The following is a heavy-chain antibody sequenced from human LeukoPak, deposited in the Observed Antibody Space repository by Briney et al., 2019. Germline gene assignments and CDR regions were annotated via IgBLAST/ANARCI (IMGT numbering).Heavy chain of an antibody. D-gene: IGHD2-2*02. CDR3: ARYKGYCSSTSCYNYYYYYMDV. CDR1: GGSFSGYY. Sequence: SETLSLTCAVYGGSFSGYYWSWIRQPPEKGLEWIGEINHSGSTNYNPSLKSRVTISVDTSKNQFSLKLSSVTAADTAVYYCARYKGYCSSTSCYNYYYYYMDVWGKGTTVTVSS. J-gene: IGHJ6*03. CDR2: INHSGST. V-gene: IGHV4-34*01.